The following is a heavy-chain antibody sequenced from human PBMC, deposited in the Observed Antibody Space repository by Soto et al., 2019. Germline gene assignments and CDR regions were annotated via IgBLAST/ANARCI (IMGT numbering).Heavy chain of an antibody. D-gene: IGHD5-12*01. J-gene: IGHJ4*02. V-gene: IGHV3-64D*06. CDR1: GFTFSSYA. CDR2: IRGNGDPP. CDR3: VKSRGGNNFDFFD. Sequence: GGSLRLSCSASGFTFSSYAMHWVRQAPGKGLEYVSGIRGNGDPPFYADSVKGRFTISRDNSKNTLYLQMSSLSADDTAVYYCVKSRGGNNFDFFDWGQGALVTVSA.